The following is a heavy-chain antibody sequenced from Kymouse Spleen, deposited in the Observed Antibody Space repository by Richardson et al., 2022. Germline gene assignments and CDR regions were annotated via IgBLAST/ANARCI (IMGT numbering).Heavy chain of an antibody. Sequence: QVQLQESGPGLVKPSETLSLTCTVSGGSISSYYWSWIRQPPGKGLEWIGYIYYSGSTNYNPSLKSRVTISVDTSKNQFSLKLSSVTAADTAVYYCARGWGGDAFDIWGQGTMVTVSS. CDR3: ARGWGGDAFDI. CDR1: GGSISSYY. CDR2: IYYSGST. V-gene: IGHV4-59*01. J-gene: IGHJ3*02. D-gene: IGHD3-16*02.